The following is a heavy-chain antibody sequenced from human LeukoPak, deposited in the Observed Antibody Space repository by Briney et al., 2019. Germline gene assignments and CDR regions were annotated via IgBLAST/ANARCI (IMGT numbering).Heavy chain of an antibody. CDR2: ISYDGTNK. V-gene: IGHV3-30*18. CDR1: GFTFKNYG. D-gene: IGHD6-13*01. Sequence: PGTSLRLSCAASGFTFKNYGMHWVRQAPGKGLEWVTFISYDGTNKYYADSVKGRFTISRDNSKNTLYLQMNSLRAEDTAVYYCAKDPRRYSRTGGYFDYWGQGTLVTVSS. CDR3: AKDPRRYSRTGGYFDY. J-gene: IGHJ4*02.